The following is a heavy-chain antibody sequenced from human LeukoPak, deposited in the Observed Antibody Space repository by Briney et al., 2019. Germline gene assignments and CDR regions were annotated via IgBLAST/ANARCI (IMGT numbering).Heavy chain of an antibody. V-gene: IGHV4-38-2*02. CDR1: GYSISSGYY. J-gene: IGHJ3*02. CDR3: ARPYGDYNLDAFDI. Sequence: PSETLSLTCTVSGYSISSGYYWGWILQPAGKGLEWIGSIYHSGSTYYNPSLKSRVTISVDTSKNQFSLKLSSVTAADTAVYYCARPYGDYNLDAFDIWGQGTMVTVSS. CDR2: IYHSGST. D-gene: IGHD4-17*01.